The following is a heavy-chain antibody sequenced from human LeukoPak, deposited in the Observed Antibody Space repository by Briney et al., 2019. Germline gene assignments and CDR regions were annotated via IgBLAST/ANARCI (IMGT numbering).Heavy chain of an antibody. CDR1: GFTFSSYW. J-gene: IGHJ4*02. CDR2: IKQDGSEK. CDR3: AAAPGGYGSGSYRSYFDY. Sequence: PGGSLRLSCAASGFTFSSYWMSWVRQAPGKGLEWVANIKQDGSEKYYVDSVKSRFTISRDNAKNSLYLQMNSLRAEDTAVYYCAAAPGGYGSGSYRSYFDYWGQGTLVTVSS. D-gene: IGHD3-10*01. V-gene: IGHV3-7*01.